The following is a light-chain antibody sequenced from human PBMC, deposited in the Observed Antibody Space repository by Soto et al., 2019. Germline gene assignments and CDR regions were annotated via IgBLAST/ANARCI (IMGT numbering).Light chain of an antibody. J-gene: IGLJ2*01. CDR3: SSYTSSSTYVV. V-gene: IGLV2-14*01. CDR1: SSDVGGYNY. Sequence: QSALTQPASVSGSPGQSITISCTRTSSDVGGYNYVSWYQQHPGKAPKLMIYDVSNRPSGVSNRFSGSKSGNTASLTISGLQAEDGAAYYCSSYTSSSTYVVFGGGTKLTVL. CDR2: DVS.